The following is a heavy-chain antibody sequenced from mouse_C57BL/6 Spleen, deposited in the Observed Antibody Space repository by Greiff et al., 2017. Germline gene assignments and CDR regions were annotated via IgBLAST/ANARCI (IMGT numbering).Heavy chain of an antibody. D-gene: IGHD2-1*01. CDR1: GFTFSSYA. J-gene: IGHJ3*01. CDR3: TREDFYGKSLAY. V-gene: IGHV5-9-1*02. CDR2: ISSGGDYI. Sequence: EVKLVESGEGLVKPGGSLKLSCAASGFTFSSYAMSWVRLTPEKRLEWVAYISSGGDYIYYADTVKGRFTISRDHARNTLYLQKRSLKSEDTAMYYCTREDFYGKSLAYWGQGTLVTVAA.